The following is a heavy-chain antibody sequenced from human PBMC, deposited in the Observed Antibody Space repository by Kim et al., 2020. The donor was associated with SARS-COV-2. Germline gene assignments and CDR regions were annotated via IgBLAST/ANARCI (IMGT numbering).Heavy chain of an antibody. J-gene: IGHJ4*02. CDR2: ILPLFGTT. V-gene: IGHV1-69*13. CDR1: GGTFSSYA. CDR3: ARSIIPKLLWFGEWGY. D-gene: IGHD3-10*01. Sequence: SVKVSCKASGGTFSSYAINWVRQAPGQGLEWMGGILPLFGTTNYAQKFQGRITITADESTSTAYMELSSLRSEDTAVYYCARSIIPKLLWFGEWGYWGQGTLVTVSS.